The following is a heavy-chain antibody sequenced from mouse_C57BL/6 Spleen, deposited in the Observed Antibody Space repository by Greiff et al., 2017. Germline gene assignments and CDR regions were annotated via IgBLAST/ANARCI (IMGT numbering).Heavy chain of an antibody. Sequence: VQLQQPGAELVKPGASVKVSCKASGYTFTSYWMHWVKQRPGQGLEWIGRIHPSDSDTNYNQKFKGKATLTVDKSSSTAYMQLSSLTSEDSAVYYCAICGYSNYHYYAMDYWGQGTSVTVSS. CDR3: AICGYSNYHYYAMDY. CDR1: GYTFTSYW. J-gene: IGHJ4*01. CDR2: IHPSDSDT. D-gene: IGHD2-5*01. V-gene: IGHV1-74*01.